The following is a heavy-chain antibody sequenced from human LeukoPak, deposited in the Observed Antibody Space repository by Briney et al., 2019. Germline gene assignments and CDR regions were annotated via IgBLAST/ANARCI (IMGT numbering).Heavy chain of an antibody. D-gene: IGHD3-16*02. Sequence: PGGSLRLSCAASGFTFSSYSMNWVRQAPGKGLEWVSSISSSSSYIYYADSVKGRFTISRDNAKNSLYLQMNSLRAEDTAVYYCARVWALGELSLVDYWGQGTLVTVSS. CDR3: ARVWALGELSLVDY. V-gene: IGHV3-21*01. J-gene: IGHJ4*02. CDR2: ISSSSSYI. CDR1: GFTFSSYS.